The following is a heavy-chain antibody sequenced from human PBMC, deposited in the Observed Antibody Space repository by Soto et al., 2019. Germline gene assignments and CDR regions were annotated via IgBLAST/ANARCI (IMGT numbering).Heavy chain of an antibody. CDR2: IIPIFNSA. CDR1: GGTFNNYA. D-gene: IGHD5-12*01. J-gene: IGHJ4*02. CDR3: ARDVTVASYSFDF. V-gene: IGHV1-69*01. Sequence: QVQLVQSGAEVKRPGSSVKVSCRASGGTFNNYALSWVRQAPGQGLEWMAGIIPIFNSANYAQKCQGRVTITADDSTSTAHMELRSLRPDDTAVYYCARDVTVASYSFDFWGQGTLVTVSS.